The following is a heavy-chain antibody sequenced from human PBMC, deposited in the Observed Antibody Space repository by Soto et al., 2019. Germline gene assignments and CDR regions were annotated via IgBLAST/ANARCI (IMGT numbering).Heavy chain of an antibody. CDR1: GFTFSSYW. CDR3: ARGPDVSIAARYYYYMDV. D-gene: IGHD6-6*01. Sequence: GGSLRLSCAASGFTFSSYWMSWVRQAPGKGLEWVANIKQDGSEKYYVDSVKGRFTISRDNAKNSLYLQMNSLRAEDTAVYYCARGPDVSIAARYYYYMDVWGKGTTVTVSS. V-gene: IGHV3-7*01. J-gene: IGHJ6*03. CDR2: IKQDGSEK.